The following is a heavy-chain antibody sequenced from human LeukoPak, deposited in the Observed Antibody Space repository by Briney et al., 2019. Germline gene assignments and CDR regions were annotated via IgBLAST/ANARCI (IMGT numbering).Heavy chain of an antibody. Sequence: PSETLSLTCTVSGGSISSYYWSWIRQPPGKGLGWIGYIYYSGSTNYNPSLKSRVTISVDTSKNQFSLKLSSVTAADTAVYYCASSPSSGYSYYFDYWGQGTLVTVSS. CDR3: ASSPSSGYSYYFDY. V-gene: IGHV4-59*08. CDR1: GGSISSYY. CDR2: IYYSGST. J-gene: IGHJ4*02. D-gene: IGHD3-22*01.